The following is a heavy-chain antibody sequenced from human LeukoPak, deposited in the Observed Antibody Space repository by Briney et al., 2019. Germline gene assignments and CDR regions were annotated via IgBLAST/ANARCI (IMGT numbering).Heavy chain of an antibody. D-gene: IGHD2/OR15-2a*01. V-gene: IGHV3-74*01. CDR3: AKDSSRIDSHFDY. CDR1: GFTFSSYW. J-gene: IGHJ4*02. Sequence: GGSLRLSCAASGFTFSSYWMHWVRQAPGKGLVWVSRINSDGSSTSYADPVKGRFTISRDNAKNTLYLQMNSLRAEDTALYYCAKDSSRIDSHFDYWGQGTLVTVSS. CDR2: INSDGSST.